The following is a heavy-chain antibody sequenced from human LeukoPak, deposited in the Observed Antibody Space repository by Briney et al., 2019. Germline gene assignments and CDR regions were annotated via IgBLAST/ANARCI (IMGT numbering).Heavy chain of an antibody. Sequence: SETLSLTCAVYGGSFSGYYWSWIRQPPGKGLEWIGEINHSGSTNYNPSLKSRVTISVDTSKNQFSLKLSSVTAADTAVYYCARQGDDGRAYDHWGQGTLVTVSS. D-gene: IGHD4/OR15-4a*01. CDR2: INHSGST. J-gene: IGHJ4*02. CDR1: GGSFSGYY. CDR3: ARQGDDGRAYDH. V-gene: IGHV4-34*01.